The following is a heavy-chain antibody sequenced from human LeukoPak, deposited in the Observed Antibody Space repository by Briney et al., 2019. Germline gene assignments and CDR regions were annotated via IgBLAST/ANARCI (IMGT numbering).Heavy chain of an antibody. CDR1: GGSISSYY. CDR3: AREVAARPGLDY. J-gene: IGHJ4*02. V-gene: IGHV4-59*01. D-gene: IGHD6-6*01. CDR2: IYYSGST. Sequence: ASETLSLTCTVSGGSISSYYWSWIRQPPGKGLEWIGYIYYSGSTNYNPSLKSRVTISVDTSKNQFSLKLSSVTAADTAVYYCAREVAARPGLDYWGQGTLVTVSS.